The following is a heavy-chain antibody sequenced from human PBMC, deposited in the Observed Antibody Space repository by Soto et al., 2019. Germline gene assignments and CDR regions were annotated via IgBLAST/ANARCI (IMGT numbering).Heavy chain of an antibody. V-gene: IGHV3-48*02. Sequence: GGSLRLSCTSSGFSFSAFSMNWVRQAPGKGLEWVSYISITSNTIYYADSVKGRFTISRDNAKNSLSLQMDSLRDEDTAVYYCAREGGRHCSPTRCYNAFDVWGQGTMVTVSS. J-gene: IGHJ3*01. CDR3: AREGGRHCSPTRCYNAFDV. CDR2: ISITSNTI. D-gene: IGHD2-2*02. CDR1: GFSFSAFS.